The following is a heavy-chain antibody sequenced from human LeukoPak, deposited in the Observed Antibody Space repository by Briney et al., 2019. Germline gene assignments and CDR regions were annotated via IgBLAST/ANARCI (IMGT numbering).Heavy chain of an antibody. CDR3: AELGITXXXGV. V-gene: IGHV3-48*03. D-gene: IGHD3-22*01. CDR1: GFTFSSYE. Sequence: PGGSLRLSCAASGFTFSSYEMNWVRQAPGKGLEWVSYISSSGSTIYYADSVKGRFTISRDNAKNSLYLQMNSLRAEDTAVYYCAELGITXXXGVXXXXXXVTIS. J-gene: IGHJ6*03. CDR2: ISSSGSTI.